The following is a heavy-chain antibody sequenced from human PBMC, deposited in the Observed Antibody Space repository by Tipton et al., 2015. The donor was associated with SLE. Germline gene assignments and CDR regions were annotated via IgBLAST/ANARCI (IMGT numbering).Heavy chain of an antibody. J-gene: IGHJ3*02. Sequence: TLSLTCTVSDGSISSNYWSWIRQPPGKGLEWIGFIYTSGSTNYNPSLKSRVTISVDTSKNQFSLKLSSVTAADTAVYYCARADGSMVPKGGPRAFDIWGQGTMVTVSS. CDR1: DGSISSNY. CDR3: ARADGSMVPKGGPRAFDI. CDR2: IYTSGST. V-gene: IGHV4-4*09. D-gene: IGHD3-10*01.